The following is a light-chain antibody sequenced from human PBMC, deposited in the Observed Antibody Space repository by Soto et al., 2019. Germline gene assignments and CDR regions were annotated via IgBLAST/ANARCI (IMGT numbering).Light chain of an antibody. CDR2: GAS. V-gene: IGKV3-20*01. J-gene: IGKJ3*01. CDR1: QSVSSCS. Sequence: EIVLTQSPGTLSLSPGERATLSCRASQSVSSCSLAWHQQKPGQPPRLLIYGASSRATCIPDGFSGSGSGADFTLTISRREPEDFAVFYCHQYGSSPLFTFGPGTKVDIK. CDR3: HQYGSSPLFT.